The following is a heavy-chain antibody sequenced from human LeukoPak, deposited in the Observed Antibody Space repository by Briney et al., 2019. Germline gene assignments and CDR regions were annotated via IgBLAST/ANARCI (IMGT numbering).Heavy chain of an antibody. CDR3: ARGAHSNVYYYYYYYMDV. CDR1: GGTFSSYA. D-gene: IGHD4-11*01. CDR2: IIPIFGTA. J-gene: IGHJ6*03. Sequence: SVKVSCKASGGTFSSYAISWVRQAPGQGLEWMGGIIPIFGTANYAQKFQGRVTITADESTSTAYMELSSLRSEDTAVYYCARGAHSNVYYYYYYYMDVWGKGTTVTVSS. V-gene: IGHV1-69*01.